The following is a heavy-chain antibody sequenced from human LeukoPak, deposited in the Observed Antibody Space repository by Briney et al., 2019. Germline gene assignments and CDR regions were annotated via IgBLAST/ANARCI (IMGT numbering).Heavy chain of an antibody. CDR2: INHSGST. CDR1: GGSFSGYY. D-gene: IGHD3-3*01. V-gene: IGHV4-34*01. J-gene: IGHJ4*02. Sequence: SETLSLTCAVYGGSFSGYYWSWIRQPPGKGLEWIGEINHSGSTNYNPPLKSRVTISVDTSKNQFSLKLSSVTAADTAVYYCARGLRFLEWLPYYFDYWGQGTLVTVSS. CDR3: ARGLRFLEWLPYYFDY.